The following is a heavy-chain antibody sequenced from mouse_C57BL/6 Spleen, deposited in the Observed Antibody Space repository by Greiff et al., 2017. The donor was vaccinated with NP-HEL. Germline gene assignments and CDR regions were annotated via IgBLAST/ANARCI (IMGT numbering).Heavy chain of an antibody. CDR2: ISDGGSYT. Sequence: EVHLVESGGGLVKPGGSLKLSCAASGFTFSSYAMSWVRQTPEKRLEWVATISDGGSYTYYPDNVKGRFTISRDNAKNNLYLQMSHLKSENTAMYYGAREGVGYDEGHFDYWGQGTTLTVSS. J-gene: IGHJ2*01. CDR1: GFTFSSYA. CDR3: AREGVGYDEGHFDY. D-gene: IGHD2-2*01. V-gene: IGHV5-4*01.